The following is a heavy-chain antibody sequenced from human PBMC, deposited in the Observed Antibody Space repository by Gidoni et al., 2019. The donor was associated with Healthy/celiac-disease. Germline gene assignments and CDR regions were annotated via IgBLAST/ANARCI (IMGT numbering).Heavy chain of an antibody. D-gene: IGHD5-18*01. J-gene: IGHJ4*02. V-gene: IGHV1-69*06. Sequence: QVQLVQSGAEVKKPGPSVKVSCKASGGTFSSYAISWVRQAPGQGLEWMGGIIPICGTANYAQKFQGRVTITADKSTSTAYMELSSLRSEDTAVYYCARDRPSDTAMVPFDYWGQGTLVTVSS. CDR1: GGTFSSYA. CDR2: IIPICGTA. CDR3: ARDRPSDTAMVPFDY.